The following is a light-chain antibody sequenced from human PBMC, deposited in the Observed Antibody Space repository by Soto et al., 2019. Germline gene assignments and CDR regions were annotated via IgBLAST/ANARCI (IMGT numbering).Light chain of an antibody. CDR3: QQYNTYLWT. CDR2: DAS. V-gene: IGKV1-5*01. Sequence: DIQMTQSPSTLSASVGDRVTITCRASQSVSNWLAWYQQKPGKAPKLLIYDASSLESGVPSRFSGSGSGTEFTLTISSLQPDDFATYYCQQYNTYLWTFGKGTRVEIK. J-gene: IGKJ1*01. CDR1: QSVSNW.